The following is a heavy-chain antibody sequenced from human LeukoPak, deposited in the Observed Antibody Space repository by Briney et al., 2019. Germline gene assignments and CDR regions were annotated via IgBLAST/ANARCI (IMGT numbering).Heavy chain of an antibody. J-gene: IGHJ5*02. Sequence: PGGSLRLSCAASGSTFISYWMHWVRQAPGKGLVWVSRINSDGSSTSYADSVKGRFTISRDNAKNTLYLQMDSLRAEDTAVYYCARGPHSSGYPNWFDPWGQGTLVTVSS. CDR2: INSDGSST. D-gene: IGHD3-22*01. V-gene: IGHV3-74*01. CDR3: ARGPHSSGYPNWFDP. CDR1: GSTFISYW.